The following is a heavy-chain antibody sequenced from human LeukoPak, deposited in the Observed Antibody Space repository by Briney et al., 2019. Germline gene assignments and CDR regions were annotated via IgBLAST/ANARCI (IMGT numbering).Heavy chain of an antibody. J-gene: IGHJ6*03. CDR2: INPNSGGT. CDR1: GYTFTGYY. V-gene: IGHV1-2*02. CDR3: ARVAAAGTLPLYYYYYYYMDV. D-gene: IGHD6-13*01. Sequence: ASVKVSCKASGYTFTGYYMHWVRQAPGQGLEWMGWINPNSGGTNYAQKFQGRVTMTRDTSISTAYMELSRLRSDDTAVYYCARVAAAGTLPLYYYYYYYMDVWGKGTTVTVSS.